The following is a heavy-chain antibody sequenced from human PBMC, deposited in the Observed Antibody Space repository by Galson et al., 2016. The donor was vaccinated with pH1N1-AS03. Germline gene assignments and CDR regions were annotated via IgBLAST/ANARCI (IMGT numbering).Heavy chain of an antibody. Sequence: SVKVSCKASGYTFTNFGITWVRQAPGQGLEWMGWISGYNGQTHYAQRFQGRVTLTTDTSTTTAYMELRSLRSDDTAVYYCVKDFWADDSGCWGQGTLVTVSS. V-gene: IGHV1-18*01. D-gene: IGHD6-19*01. CDR2: ISGYNGQT. CDR3: VKDFWADDSGC. CDR1: GYTFTNFG. J-gene: IGHJ4*02.